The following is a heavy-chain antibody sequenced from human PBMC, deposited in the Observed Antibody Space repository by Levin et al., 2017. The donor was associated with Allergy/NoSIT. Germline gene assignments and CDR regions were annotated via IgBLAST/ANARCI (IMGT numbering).Heavy chain of an antibody. CDR3: AKINGGSSWYLVPNDY. J-gene: IGHJ4*02. D-gene: IGHD6-13*01. CDR1: GFTFSSSG. Sequence: GESLKISCAASGFTFSSSGMSWVRQAPGKGLEWVSAISGSGGSTHYADSVKGRFTFSRDNSKNTVYLQMNSLRAEDTALYYCAKINGGSSWYLVPNDYWGQGTLVTVSS. CDR2: ISGSGGST. V-gene: IGHV3-23*01.